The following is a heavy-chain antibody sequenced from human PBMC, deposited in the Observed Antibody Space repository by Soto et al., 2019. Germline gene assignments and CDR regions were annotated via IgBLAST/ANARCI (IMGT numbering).Heavy chain of an antibody. J-gene: IGHJ6*02. CDR1: GFTFSTYA. CDR2: ISGSGGSI. Sequence: EVPLLESGGGLVQPGGSLRLSCAASGFTFSTYAMSWVRQAPGNGLEWVSAISGSGGSIHYADSVKGRFTISRDKSKNTLYLQMNSLRDEDTAVYHCVKGYWKGDVWGQGTTVTVSS. CDR3: VKGYWKGDV. V-gene: IGHV3-23*01. D-gene: IGHD1-1*01.